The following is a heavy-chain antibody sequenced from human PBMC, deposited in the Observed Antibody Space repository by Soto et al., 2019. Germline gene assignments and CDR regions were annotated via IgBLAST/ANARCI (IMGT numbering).Heavy chain of an antibody. CDR3: ERGFYGVGATSRQYDY. V-gene: IGHV4-34*01. CDR1: GGSFSGYY. Sequence: SETLSLTCAVYGGSFSGYYWSWIRQPPGKGLEWIGEINHSGSTNYNPSLKSRVTISVDTSKNQFSLKLSSVTAADTAVYYCERGFYGVGATSRQYDYWGQGTLVTV. CDR2: INHSGST. J-gene: IGHJ4*02. D-gene: IGHD1-26*01.